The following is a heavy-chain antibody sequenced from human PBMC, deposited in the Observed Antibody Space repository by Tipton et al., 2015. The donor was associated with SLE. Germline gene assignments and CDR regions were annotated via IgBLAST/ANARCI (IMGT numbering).Heavy chain of an antibody. V-gene: IGHV3-33*01. J-gene: IGHJ3*02. CDR2: IWYDGSNK. D-gene: IGHD3-16*01. Sequence: SLRLSCAASGFTFSSYGMHWVRQAPGKGLEWAAVIWYDGSNKYYADSVKGRFTISRDNSKNSLFLQMNSLRAEDTAVYYCARGGGAFDIWGQGTMVTVSS. CDR3: ARGGGAFDI. CDR1: GFTFSSYG.